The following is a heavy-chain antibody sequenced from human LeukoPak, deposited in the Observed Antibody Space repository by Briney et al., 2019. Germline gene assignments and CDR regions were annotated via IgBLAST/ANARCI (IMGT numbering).Heavy chain of an antibody. V-gene: IGHV3-66*02. CDR2: IYSDGNT. Sequence: GGSLRLSCAASGFTVSSNYMSWVRQAPGKGLEWVSLIYSDGNTYYADSVKGRFTISRDNSKNTLYLQMNSLRAEDTAVYYCAKVHSSSWYYFDHWGQGTLVTVSS. CDR3: AKVHSSSWYYFDH. J-gene: IGHJ4*02. D-gene: IGHD6-13*01. CDR1: GFTVSSNY.